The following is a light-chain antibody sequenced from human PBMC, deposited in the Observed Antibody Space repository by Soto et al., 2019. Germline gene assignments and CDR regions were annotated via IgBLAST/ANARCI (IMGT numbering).Light chain of an antibody. CDR2: EVS. V-gene: IGLV2-14*01. CDR1: SSDIGVSTF. CDR3: SSYTTSHTLV. J-gene: IGLJ2*01. Sequence: QSALTQPASVSESPGQSITISRTGTSSDIGVSTFVSWYQQHPGKAPELIIYEVSDRPSGVSHRFSGSKSGNTASLTISGLQAEDEADYYCSSYTTSHTLVFGGGTKLTVL.